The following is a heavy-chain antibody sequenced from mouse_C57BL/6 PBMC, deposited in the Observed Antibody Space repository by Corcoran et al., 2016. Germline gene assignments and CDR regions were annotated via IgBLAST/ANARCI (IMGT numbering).Heavy chain of an antibody. V-gene: IGHV1-81*01. J-gene: IGHJ2*01. CDR1: GYTFTSYG. Sequence: QVQLQQSGAELARPGASVKLSCKASGYTFTSYGISWVKQRTGQGLEWIGEIYPRSGNTYYNEKFKGKATLTADESSSTAYMELRSLTSEDPAVYFCARSLYDYDPNFDYWGQGTTLTVSS. CDR3: ARSLYDYDPNFDY. CDR2: IYPRSGNT. D-gene: IGHD2-4*01.